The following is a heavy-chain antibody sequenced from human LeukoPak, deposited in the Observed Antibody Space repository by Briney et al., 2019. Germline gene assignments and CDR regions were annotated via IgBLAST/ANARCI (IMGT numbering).Heavy chain of an antibody. D-gene: IGHD2-8*01. V-gene: IGHV3-7*04. J-gene: IGHJ4*02. CDR1: GFTFSNYW. CDR3: VREFPNGYPPD. CDR2: IKNDGGEI. Sequence: GGSLRLSCAASGFTFSNYWMNWVRQAPGKGLEWVANIKNDGGEIFYVDSLKVRFTISRDNAENSLYLQMNSLRVDDKPVYYCVREFPNGYPPDWGQGTLVTVSS.